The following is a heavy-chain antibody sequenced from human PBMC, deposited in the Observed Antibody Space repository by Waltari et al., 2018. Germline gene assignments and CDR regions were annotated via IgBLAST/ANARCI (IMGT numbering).Heavy chain of an antibody. J-gene: IGHJ4*02. V-gene: IGHV3-21*03. CDR1: GFTIRNFG. Sequence: VQLVESGGGLVKPGGSLRLSCAVSGFTIRNFGMSWVRQAPGKGLEWVATTPDGNAYLYYADSVRGRFTVSTDNAKSSLYLQMNNLRAEDTGVYYCVRALTTPNDYWGRGTLVTVSS. CDR3: VRALTTPNDY. CDR2: TPDGNAYL. D-gene: IGHD4-17*01.